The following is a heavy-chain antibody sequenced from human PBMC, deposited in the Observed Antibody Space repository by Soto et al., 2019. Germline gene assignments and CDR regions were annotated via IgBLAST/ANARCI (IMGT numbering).Heavy chain of an antibody. D-gene: IGHD6-6*01. CDR2: IYYSGST. CDR3: ARAGYSSSSGVEYRSSSGYFQH. Sequence: QVQLQESGPGLVKPSETLSLTCTVSGGSVSSGSYYWSWIRQPPGKGLEWIGYIYYSGSTNYNPSLKSRGTISVDTSKNPFSLKLSSVTAADTAVYYCARAGYSSSSGVEYRSSSGYFQHWGQGTLVTVSS. CDR1: GGSVSSGSYY. J-gene: IGHJ1*01. V-gene: IGHV4-61*01.